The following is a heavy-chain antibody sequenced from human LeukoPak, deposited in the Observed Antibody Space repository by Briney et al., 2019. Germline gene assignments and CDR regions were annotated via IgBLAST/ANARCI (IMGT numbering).Heavy chain of an antibody. Sequence: GGSLRLSCAASGFTFSNYGMHWVRQAPGKGLEWVAVISSDGNNRKYADSVKGRFTISRDNSKNTLYVQMNSLRAEDTAVYYCAKDGGLWVSAHWGDSWGRGTLVTVSS. CDR2: ISSDGNNR. V-gene: IGHV3-30*18. CDR1: GFTFSNYG. J-gene: IGHJ4*02. D-gene: IGHD7-27*01. CDR3: AKDGGLWVSAHWGDS.